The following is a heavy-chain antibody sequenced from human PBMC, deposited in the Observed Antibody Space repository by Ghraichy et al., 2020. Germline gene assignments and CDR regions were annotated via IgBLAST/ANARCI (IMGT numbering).Heavy chain of an antibody. CDR3: TKDRYDSPRYGMDV. J-gene: IGHJ6*02. V-gene: IGHV3-23*01. CDR2: ISVSGAT. CDR1: AFACSPDA. D-gene: IGHD3-22*01. Sequence: GGSLRLSCAASAFACSPDAMSWVVQAPGQGLEWVSAISVSGATYFADSVKGRFTISRDNSKNTLYLQMISLRAEDTAVYYCTKDRYDSPRYGMDVWGQGTTVTV.